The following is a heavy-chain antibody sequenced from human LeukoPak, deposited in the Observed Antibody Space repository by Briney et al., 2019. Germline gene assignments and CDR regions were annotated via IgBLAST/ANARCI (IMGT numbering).Heavy chain of an antibody. V-gene: IGHV1-2*02. Sequence: ASVKVSCKASGYAFTGHYFHGVRQAPGQGLEWVGWINPNIGETYYAQKFQGRVTMTRDTSISTTYLELSRLTSDDTAVYFCARDRTNGGNSEFDYWGQGTLVTVSS. J-gene: IGHJ4*02. CDR2: INPNIGET. CDR3: ARDRTNGGNSEFDY. CDR1: GYAFTGHY. D-gene: IGHD4-23*01.